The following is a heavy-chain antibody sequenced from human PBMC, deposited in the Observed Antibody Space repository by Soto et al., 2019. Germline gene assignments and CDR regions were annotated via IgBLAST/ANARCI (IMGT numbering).Heavy chain of an antibody. Sequence: ASVKVSCKVSGYTLTELSMHWVRQAPGKGLEWMGGFDPEDGETIYAQKFQGRVTMTEDTSTDTAYMELSSLRSEDTAVYYCARGSGQLWYINVDYWGQGTLVTVSS. V-gene: IGHV1-24*01. D-gene: IGHD5-18*01. J-gene: IGHJ4*02. CDR3: ARGSGQLWYINVDY. CDR2: FDPEDGET. CDR1: GYTLTELS.